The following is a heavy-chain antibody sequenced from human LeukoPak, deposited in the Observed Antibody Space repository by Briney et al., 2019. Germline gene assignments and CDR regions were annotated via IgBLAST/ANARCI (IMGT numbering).Heavy chain of an antibody. CDR1: GFTVNSND. CDR2: IFSGGST. Sequence: GGSLRLSCAASGFTVNSNDMSWVRQAPGKGLEWVSVIFSGGSTYHADSVKGRFTISRDNSKNTLYLQMNSLRVDDTSVYYCARNRYYGLDVWGHGTTVTVSS. V-gene: IGHV3-66*02. CDR3: ARNRYYGLDV. J-gene: IGHJ6*02.